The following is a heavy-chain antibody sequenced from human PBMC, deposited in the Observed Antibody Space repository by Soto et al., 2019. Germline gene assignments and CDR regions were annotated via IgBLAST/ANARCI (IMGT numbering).Heavy chain of an antibody. CDR2: IYYSGST. J-gene: IGHJ4*02. CDR1: GGSISSGGYY. Sequence: SETLSLTCTVSGGSISSGGYYWSWIRQHPGKGLEWIGYIYYSGSTYYNPSLKSRVTISVDTSKNQFSLKLSSVTAADTAVYYCARASTGYCSGGSCFYFDYWGQGTLVTVSS. D-gene: IGHD2-15*01. CDR3: ARASTGYCSGGSCFYFDY. V-gene: IGHV4-31*03.